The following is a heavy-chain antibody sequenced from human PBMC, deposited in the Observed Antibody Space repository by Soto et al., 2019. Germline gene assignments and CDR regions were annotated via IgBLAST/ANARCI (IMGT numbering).Heavy chain of an antibody. Sequence: PGGSLRLSCAASGFSFNSYALRWVRQAPWKGLEWVSAISGSGGSTYYADSVKGRFTISRDNSKNTLYLQMNSLRAEDTAVYYCAKEGIVDYFDDWGQGTLVTVSS. J-gene: IGHJ4*02. V-gene: IGHV3-23*01. CDR3: AKEGIVDYFDD. D-gene: IGHD1-26*01. CDR1: GFSFNSYA. CDR2: ISGSGGST.